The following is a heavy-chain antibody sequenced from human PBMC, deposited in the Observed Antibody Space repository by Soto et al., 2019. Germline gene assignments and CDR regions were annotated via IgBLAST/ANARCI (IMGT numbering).Heavy chain of an antibody. D-gene: IGHD2-15*01. V-gene: IGHV3-21*01. CDR3: ARDGGVAATLANYFDY. J-gene: IGHJ4*02. CDR2: MSRSSRYI. CDR1: GFTFNSYS. Sequence: LRLSCAASGFTFNSYSMNWVRQAPGKGLEWVSSMSRSSRYIYYADSVKGRFTISRDNAKNSVYLQMNSLRAEDTAVYYCARDGGVAATLANYFDYWGQGTLVTVYS.